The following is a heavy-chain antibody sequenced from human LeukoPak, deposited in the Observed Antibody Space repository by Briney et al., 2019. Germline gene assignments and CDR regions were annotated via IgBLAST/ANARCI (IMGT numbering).Heavy chain of an antibody. V-gene: IGHV1-46*01. D-gene: IGHD4-17*01. CDR3: ARVLAVTTPVDAFDI. Sequence: ASVKASCKASGYTFTSYYMHWVRQAPGQGLEWMGIINPSGGSTSYAQKFQGRVTMTRDTSTSTVYMELSSLRSEDTAVYYCARVLAVTTPVDAFDIWGQGTMVTVSS. CDR1: GYTFTSYY. CDR2: INPSGGST. J-gene: IGHJ3*02.